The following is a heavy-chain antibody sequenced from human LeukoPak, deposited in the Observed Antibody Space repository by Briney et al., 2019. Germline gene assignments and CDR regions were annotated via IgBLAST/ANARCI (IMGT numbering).Heavy chain of an antibody. V-gene: IGHV4-34*01. CDR1: GGSFSGYY. D-gene: IGHD2-2*02. CDR3: ARGLVDEDIVAVPAAITYYYYGMDV. J-gene: IGHJ6*02. Sequence: PSETLSLTCAVYGGSFSGYYWSWIRQPPGKGLEWIGEINHSGSTNYNPSLKSRVTISVDTSKNQFSLKLSSVTAADTAVYYCARGLVDEDIVAVPAAITYYYYGMDVWGQGTTVTVSS. CDR2: INHSGST.